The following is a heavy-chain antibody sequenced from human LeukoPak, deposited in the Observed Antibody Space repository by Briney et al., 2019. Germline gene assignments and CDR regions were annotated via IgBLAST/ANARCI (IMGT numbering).Heavy chain of an antibody. D-gene: IGHD3-22*01. CDR2: ISYDGSNR. CDR3: ARDRGKYYYDSSGYLGIDY. J-gene: IGHJ4*02. CDR1: GFTFSSYA. Sequence: PGGSLRLSCAASGFTFSSYAMHWVRQAPGKGLEWVAVISYDGSNRYYADSVKGRFTISRDNSKNTLYLQMNSLRAEDTAVYYCARDRGKYYYDSSGYLGIDYWGQGTLVTVSS. V-gene: IGHV3-30-3*01.